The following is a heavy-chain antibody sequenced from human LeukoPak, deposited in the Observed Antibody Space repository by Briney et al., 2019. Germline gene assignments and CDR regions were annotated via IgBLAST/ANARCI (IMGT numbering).Heavy chain of an antibody. D-gene: IGHD1-26*01. CDR3: ARDLLGGSFSDY. V-gene: IGHV4-39*07. J-gene: IGHJ4*02. Sequence: SETLSLTCTVSGGSISTITYYWGWVRQSPEKGLEWLATIYYSASIYYSPSLKSRLTISIDTSKNQFSLKLSSVTAADTAVYYCARDLLGGSFSDYWGQGTLVTVSS. CDR1: GGSISTITYY. CDR2: IYYSASI.